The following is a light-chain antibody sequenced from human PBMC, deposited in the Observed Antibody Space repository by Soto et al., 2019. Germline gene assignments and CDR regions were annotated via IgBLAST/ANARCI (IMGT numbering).Light chain of an antibody. Sequence: DIQMTQSPSSLSASVGDRVTITCQASQDISNYLNWYQQKPGKAPKLLIYDASNLETGVPSRFSGSGSGTTFTFTISSLQSEDIASYYCQQYDNLPLTVGGGTKVDIK. CDR2: DAS. CDR3: QQYDNLPLT. J-gene: IGKJ4*01. CDR1: QDISNY. V-gene: IGKV1-33*01.